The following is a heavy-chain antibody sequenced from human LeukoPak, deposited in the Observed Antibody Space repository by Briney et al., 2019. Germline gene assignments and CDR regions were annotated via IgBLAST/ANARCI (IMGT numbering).Heavy chain of an antibody. V-gene: IGHV4-31*03. Sequence: PSRTLSLTCTVSGGSISSGGYYWSWIRQHPGKGLEWIGYIYYSGSTYYNPSLKSRVTISVDTSKNQFSLKLSSVTAADTAVYYCARDAMNILDRYFDYWGQGTLVTVSS. D-gene: IGHD2-2*01. J-gene: IGHJ4*02. CDR1: GGSISSGGYY. CDR2: IYYSGST. CDR3: ARDAMNILDRYFDY.